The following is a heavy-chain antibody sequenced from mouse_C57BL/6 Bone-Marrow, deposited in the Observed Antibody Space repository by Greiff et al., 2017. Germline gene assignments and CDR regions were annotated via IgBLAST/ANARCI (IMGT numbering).Heavy chain of an antibody. CDR1: GYSITSGYY. CDR3: ARERVGRYFPYWYFDV. CDR2: ISYDGSN. V-gene: IGHV3-6*01. D-gene: IGHD3-3*01. J-gene: IGHJ1*03. Sequence: EVKLMESGPGLVKPSQSLSLTCSVTGYSITSGYYWNWIRQFPGNKLEWMGYISYDGSNNYNPSLKNRISITRDTSKNQFFLKLNSVTTEDTATYYCARERVGRYFPYWYFDVWGTGTTVTVSS.